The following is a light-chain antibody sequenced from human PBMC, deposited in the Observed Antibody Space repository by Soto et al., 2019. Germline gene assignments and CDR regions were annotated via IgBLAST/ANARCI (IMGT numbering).Light chain of an antibody. J-gene: IGLJ1*01. CDR3: SSYTSSSTRV. Sequence: QSVLTQPASVSGSPGQWITISCTGTSSDVGGYNYVSWYQQHPGKAPKLMIYEVSNRPSGVSNRFSGSKSGNTASLTISGLQPEDEADYYCSSYTSSSTRVFGTGTKVTVL. CDR2: EVS. V-gene: IGLV2-14*01. CDR1: SSDVGGYNY.